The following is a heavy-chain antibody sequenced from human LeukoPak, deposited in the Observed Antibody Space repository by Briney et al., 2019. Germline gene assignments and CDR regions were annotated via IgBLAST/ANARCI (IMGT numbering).Heavy chain of an antibody. D-gene: IGHD6-13*01. Sequence: PGGSLRLSCAASGFTFSSYSMNWVRQAPGKGLEWVANIKQDGSEKYYVDSVKGRFTISRDNAKNSLYLQMNSLRAEDTAVYYCASFAAAGTIAYYYYYMDVWGKGTTVTVSS. CDR3: ASFAAAGTIAYYYYYMDV. V-gene: IGHV3-7*01. CDR1: GFTFSSYS. CDR2: IKQDGSEK. J-gene: IGHJ6*03.